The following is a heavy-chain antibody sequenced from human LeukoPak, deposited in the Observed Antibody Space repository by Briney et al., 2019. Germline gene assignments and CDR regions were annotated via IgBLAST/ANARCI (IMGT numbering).Heavy chain of an antibody. Sequence: SETLSLTCTVSGGAISSYYWSWIRQPPGKGLEWIGYIYYSGSTNYNPSLKSRVTISVDTSKNQFSLKLSSATAADTAVYYCARDLGDGYSDYWGQGTLVTVSS. CDR3: ARDLGDGYSDY. V-gene: IGHV4-59*12. CDR1: GGAISSYY. CDR2: IYYSGST. J-gene: IGHJ4*02. D-gene: IGHD5-24*01.